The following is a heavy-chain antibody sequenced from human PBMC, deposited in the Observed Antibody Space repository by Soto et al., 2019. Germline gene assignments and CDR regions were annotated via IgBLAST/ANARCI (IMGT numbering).Heavy chain of an antibody. Sequence: SETLSLTCTVSGGSISSSSYYWGWIRQPPGKGLEWIGSIYYSGSTYYNPSLKSRVTISVDTSKNQFSLKLSSVTAADTAVYYCARECYYGSGATVVGYWGLGTLVTVSS. J-gene: IGHJ4*02. CDR3: ARECYYGSGATVVGY. D-gene: IGHD3-10*01. CDR2: IYYSGST. CDR1: GGSISSSSYY. V-gene: IGHV4-39*02.